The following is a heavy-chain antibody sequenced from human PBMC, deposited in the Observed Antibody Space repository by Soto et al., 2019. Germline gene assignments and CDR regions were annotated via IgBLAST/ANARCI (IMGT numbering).Heavy chain of an antibody. CDR1: GFTFSSYG. D-gene: IGHD4-17*01. V-gene: IGHV3-30*18. J-gene: IGHJ4*02. Sequence: QVQLVESGGGVVQPGRSLRLSCAASGFTFSSYGMHWVRQAPGKGLEWVAVISYDGSNKYYADSVKSRFTISRDNSKNTLYLQMNSLRAEDTAVYYCAKATVWTTVTTGDDDYWGQGTLVTVSS. CDR3: AKATVWTTVTTGDDDY. CDR2: ISYDGSNK.